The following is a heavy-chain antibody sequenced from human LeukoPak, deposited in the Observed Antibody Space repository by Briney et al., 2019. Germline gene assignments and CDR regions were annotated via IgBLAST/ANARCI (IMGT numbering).Heavy chain of an antibody. CDR3: ARYSTYYYGSGDPDY. CDR2: ISAYNGNT. CDR1: GYTFTSYG. D-gene: IGHD3-10*01. V-gene: IGHV1-18*01. Sequence: ASVKVSCKASGYTFTSYGISWVRRAPGQGLEWMGWISAYNGNTNYAQKLQGRVTMTTDTSTSTAYMELRSLRSDDTAVYYCARYSTYYYGSGDPDYWGQGTLVTVSS. J-gene: IGHJ4*02.